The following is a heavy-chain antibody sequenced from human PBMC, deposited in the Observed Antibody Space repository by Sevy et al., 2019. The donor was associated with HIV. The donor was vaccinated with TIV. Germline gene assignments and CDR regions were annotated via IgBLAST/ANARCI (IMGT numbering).Heavy chain of an antibody. V-gene: IGHV3-30*03. CDR1: GFTFRNFG. Sequence: GGSLRLSCVGSGFTFRNFGVHWLRQAPGKGLEWLSVVSYDGSSKYYVDSVKGRFIVSRDNSKNTLYLQMNSLRTEDTAVYYCARGGSGDYYYYGVDVWSQGTTVTVSS. J-gene: IGHJ6*02. D-gene: IGHD3-10*01. CDR2: VSYDGSSK. CDR3: ARGGSGDYYYYGVDV.